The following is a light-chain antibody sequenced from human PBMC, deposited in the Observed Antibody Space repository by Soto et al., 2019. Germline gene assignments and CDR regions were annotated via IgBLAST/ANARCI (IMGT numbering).Light chain of an antibody. Sequence: VLTQSPGTLSLSPGEGATLSCRASQTITSNYLAWYQQKPGQAPRLLIYAASSRAPGIPDRFSGSGSGTDFTLTVTRLEPEDFAVYYCQQYSNSPYTFGQGTKLEIK. CDR1: QTITSNY. J-gene: IGKJ2*01. V-gene: IGKV3-20*01. CDR2: AAS. CDR3: QQYSNSPYT.